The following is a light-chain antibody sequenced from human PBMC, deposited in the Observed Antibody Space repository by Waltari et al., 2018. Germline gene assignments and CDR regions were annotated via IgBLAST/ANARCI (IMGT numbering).Light chain of an antibody. CDR2: AAS. J-gene: IGKJ4*01. V-gene: IGKV1-9*01. CDR3: QQVNGYPLT. Sequence: DIQLTQSPSFLSASVGDRVTITCRASQGISSYLVWYQQKPGKAPKVLISAASTLQTGVPSRFSGSGSGTEFTRTISSLQPEDFATYYCQQVNGYPLTFGGGTKVEIK. CDR1: QGISSY.